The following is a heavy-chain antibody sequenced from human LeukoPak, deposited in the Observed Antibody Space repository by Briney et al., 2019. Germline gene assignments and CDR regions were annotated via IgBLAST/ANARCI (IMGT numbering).Heavy chain of an antibody. CDR1: GGTFSSYA. CDR2: IIPIFGTA. Sequence: ASVKVSCKASGGTFSSYAISWVRQAPGQGLEWMGGIIPIFGTANYAQKFQGRVTITADESTSTAYMELSSLRSEDTAVYYCARPNYCGSGSYFGYHDAFDIWGQGTMVTVSS. J-gene: IGHJ3*02. CDR3: ARPNYCGSGSYFGYHDAFDI. V-gene: IGHV1-69*13. D-gene: IGHD3-10*01.